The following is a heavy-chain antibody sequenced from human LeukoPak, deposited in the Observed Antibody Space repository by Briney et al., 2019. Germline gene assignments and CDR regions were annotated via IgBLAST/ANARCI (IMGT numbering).Heavy chain of an antibody. CDR2: ISSSSSYI. J-gene: IGHJ4*02. CDR3: ARYSYALYYFDY. CDR1: GFTFSSYS. V-gene: IGHV3-21*01. D-gene: IGHD5-18*01. Sequence: KPGGSLRLSCAASGFTFSSYSMNWVRQAPGKGLEWVSSISSSSSYIYYADSVKGRFTISRDNAKNSLYLQMNSLRAEDTAVYYCARYSYALYYFDYWGQGTLVTVSS.